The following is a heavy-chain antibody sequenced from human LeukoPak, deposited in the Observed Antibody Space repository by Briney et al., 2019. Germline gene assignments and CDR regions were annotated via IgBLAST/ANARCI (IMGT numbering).Heavy chain of an antibody. D-gene: IGHD6-19*01. CDR3: TTGYSSGWCDY. J-gene: IGHJ4*02. Sequence: GGSLRLSCAASGFTFSSYSMNWVRRAPGKGLEWVSSISSSSSYIYYADSVKGRFTISRDNAKNSLYLQMNSLKTEDTAVYYCTTGYSSGWCDYWGQGTLVTVSS. CDR1: GFTFSSYS. V-gene: IGHV3-21*03. CDR2: ISSSSSYI.